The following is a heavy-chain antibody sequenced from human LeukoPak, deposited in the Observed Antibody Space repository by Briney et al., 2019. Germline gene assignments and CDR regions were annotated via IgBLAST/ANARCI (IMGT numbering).Heavy chain of an antibody. D-gene: IGHD6-13*01. CDR1: GFTFSSYA. CDR3: AKSSRGIAAAGIYY. CDR2: ISGSGGST. Sequence: GGSLRLSCATSGFTFSSYAMSWVRQAPGKGLEWVSAISGSGGSTYYADSVKGRFTISRDNSKNTLYLQMNSLRAEDTAVYYCAKSSRGIAAAGIYYWGQGTLVTVSS. V-gene: IGHV3-23*01. J-gene: IGHJ4*02.